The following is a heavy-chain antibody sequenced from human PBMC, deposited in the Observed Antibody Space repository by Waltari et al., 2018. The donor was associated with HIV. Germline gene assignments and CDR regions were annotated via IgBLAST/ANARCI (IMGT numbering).Heavy chain of an antibody. CDR3: AKDRSGKYYNPWFDP. CDR2: IRWKGGGI. J-gene: IGHJ5*02. CDR1: GFTFDDYA. Sequence: EVQLVESGGGLVQPGRSLRLSCAASGFTFDDYAMHWLRQVPGKCLKWVAGIRWKGGGIGYADSVKGRVTISRDNAKNSLYLQMNSLRAEDTAMYYCAKDRSGKYYNPWFDPWGQGTLGTFSS. D-gene: IGHD3-10*01. V-gene: IGHV3-9*01.